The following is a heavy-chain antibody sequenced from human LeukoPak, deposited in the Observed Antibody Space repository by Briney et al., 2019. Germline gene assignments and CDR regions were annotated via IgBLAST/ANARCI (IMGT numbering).Heavy chain of an antibody. V-gene: IGHV4-59*01. J-gene: IGHJ4*02. D-gene: IGHD6-13*01. CDR3: ARVASAAVFDY. Sequence: PSETLSLTCTVSGGSISSYYWSWIRQPPGKELECIGYIYYSGSTNYNPSLKSRVTISVDTSKNQFSLKLSSVTAADTAVYYCARVASAAVFDYWGQGTLVTVSS. CDR1: GGSISSYY. CDR2: IYYSGST.